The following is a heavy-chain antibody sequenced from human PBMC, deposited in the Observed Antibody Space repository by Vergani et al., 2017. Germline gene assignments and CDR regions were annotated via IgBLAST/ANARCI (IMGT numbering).Heavy chain of an antibody. J-gene: IGHJ5*02. Sequence: QVQLVQSGAEVKKPGASVKVSCKTSGYTFTNYGISWVRQAPGQGLEWMGWITPYNGNTNYAQKFQGRVTMTTDTSTSTAYMELSSLRSEDTAVYYCARGLWNPNWFDPWGQGTLVTVSS. CDR2: ITPYNGNT. V-gene: IGHV1-18*01. CDR3: ARGLWNPNWFDP. CDR1: GYTFTNYG. D-gene: IGHD1-1*01.